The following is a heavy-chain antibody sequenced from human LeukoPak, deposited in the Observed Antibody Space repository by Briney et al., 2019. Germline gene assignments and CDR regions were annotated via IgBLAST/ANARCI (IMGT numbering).Heavy chain of an antibody. J-gene: IGHJ1*01. CDR1: GFTVSNNY. D-gene: IGHD3-22*01. CDR3: ATYSSLNRREFQY. Sequence: PGGSLRLSCAASGFTVSNNYMSWIRQAPGKGLDWVSVIYSGGTTFYADSVKGRFTISRDDSKNSLYLQMNSLRAEDTAVYYCATYSSLNRREFQYWGQGTLLTVSS. CDR2: IYSGGTT. V-gene: IGHV3-66*01.